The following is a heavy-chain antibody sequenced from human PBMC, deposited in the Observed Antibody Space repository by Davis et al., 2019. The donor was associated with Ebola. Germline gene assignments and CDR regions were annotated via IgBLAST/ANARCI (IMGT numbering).Heavy chain of an antibody. D-gene: IGHD5-24*01. J-gene: IGHJ5*02. Sequence: GGSLRLSCAASGFTFSDYYMSWVRQAPGKGLEWVGRIKSKTDGGTTDYAAPVKGRFTISRDDSKNTLYLQMNSLRAEDTAVYYCARGRGWLQSSWFDPWGQGTLVTVSS. CDR2: IKSKTDGGTT. CDR3: ARGRGWLQSSWFDP. CDR1: GFTFSDYY. V-gene: IGHV3-15*01.